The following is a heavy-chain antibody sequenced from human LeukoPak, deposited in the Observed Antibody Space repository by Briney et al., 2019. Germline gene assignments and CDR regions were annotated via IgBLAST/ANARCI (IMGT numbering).Heavy chain of an antibody. CDR1: GYSISSGYY. CDR3: ARDPSLPVDP. Sequence: PSETLSPSCTVSGYSISSGYYWAWTRQPPGKGLEWIGSIYHSGSTYYNPSLKSRVTISVDTTKNQYSLKLSSVTAADTAVYYCARDPSLPVDPWGQGTLVTVSA. J-gene: IGHJ5*02. CDR2: IYHSGST. V-gene: IGHV4-38-2*02.